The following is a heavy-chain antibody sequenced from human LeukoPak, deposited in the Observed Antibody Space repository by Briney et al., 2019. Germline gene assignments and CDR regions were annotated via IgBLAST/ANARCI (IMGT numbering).Heavy chain of an antibody. Sequence: GGSLRLSCAASGFTFSSYEMNWVRQAPGKGLEWVSVIYSGGSTYYADSVKGRFTISRDNSKNTLYLQMNSLRAEDTAVYYCARDSIAAAGTGAFDIWGQGTMVTVSS. V-gene: IGHV3-53*01. CDR2: IYSGGST. CDR1: GFTFSSYE. D-gene: IGHD6-13*01. J-gene: IGHJ3*02. CDR3: ARDSIAAAGTGAFDI.